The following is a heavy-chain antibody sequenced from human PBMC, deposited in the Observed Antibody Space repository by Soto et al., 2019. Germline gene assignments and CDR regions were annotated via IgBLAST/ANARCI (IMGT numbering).Heavy chain of an antibody. D-gene: IGHD5-18*01. J-gene: IGHJ6*02. CDR3: AREDTAMVRPSYGMDV. CDR2: IYYSGST. CDR1: GGSISSYY. V-gene: IGHV4-59*01. Sequence: SETLSLTCTVSGGSISSYYWSWIRRPPGKGLEWIGYIYYSGSTNYNPSLKSRVTISVDTSKNQFSLKLSSVTAADTAVYYCAREDTAMVRPSYGMDVWGQGTTVTVSS.